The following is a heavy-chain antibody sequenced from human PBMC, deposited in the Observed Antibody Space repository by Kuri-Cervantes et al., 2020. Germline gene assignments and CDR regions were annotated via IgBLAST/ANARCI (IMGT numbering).Heavy chain of an antibody. V-gene: IGHV3-23*01. CDR1: GFTFSSYA. J-gene: IGHJ6*03. CDR2: ISGSGGGT. Sequence: GESLKISCAASGFTFSSYAMTWVRQAPGKGLEWVSTISGSGGGTYYADFVKGRFTISRDNAKNSLYLQMNSLRAEDTAVYYCARERGDYGDYYYYMDVWGKGTTVTVSS. D-gene: IGHD4-17*01. CDR3: ARERGDYGDYYYYMDV.